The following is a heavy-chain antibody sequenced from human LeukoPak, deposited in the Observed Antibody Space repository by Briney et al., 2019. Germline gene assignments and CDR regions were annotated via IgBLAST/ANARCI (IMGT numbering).Heavy chain of an antibody. CDR2: ISDDGSRQ. Sequence: AGRSLRLSCAATGFTFSNYAIHWGRQAPGKGLEWVAFISDDGSRQHYADSVKGRFTISRDNSKNTLYLQMNSLRAEDTAVYYCAKNPGHDYGDYVPRYWGQGTLVTVSS. CDR3: AKNPGHDYGDYVPRY. CDR1: GFTFSNYA. D-gene: IGHD4-17*01. V-gene: IGHV3-30-3*02. J-gene: IGHJ4*02.